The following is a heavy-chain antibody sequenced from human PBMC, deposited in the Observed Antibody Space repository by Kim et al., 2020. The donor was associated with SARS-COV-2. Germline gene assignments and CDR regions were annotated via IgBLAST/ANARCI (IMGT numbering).Heavy chain of an antibody. Sequence: AQGFTGRFVFSLDTSVSTAYLQISSLKAEDTAVYYCARDPAVVVVTAFDYWGQGTLVTVSS. D-gene: IGHD2-21*02. CDR3: ARDPAVVVVTAFDY. V-gene: IGHV7-4-1*02. J-gene: IGHJ4*02.